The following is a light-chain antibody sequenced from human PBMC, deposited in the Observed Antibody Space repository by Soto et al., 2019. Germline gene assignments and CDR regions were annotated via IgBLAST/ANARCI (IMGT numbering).Light chain of an antibody. V-gene: IGKV3-15*01. Sequence: EIVLTQSPGTLSLSPGERATLSCRASQIVSSSSLAWYRQKPGQAPRLLIYDVSIRATGVPARFSATGSETDFTLTISGLQSEDSAVYFCQQYNNWPFSFGQGTRLEIK. CDR1: QIVSSS. J-gene: IGKJ5*01. CDR2: DVS. CDR3: QQYNNWPFS.